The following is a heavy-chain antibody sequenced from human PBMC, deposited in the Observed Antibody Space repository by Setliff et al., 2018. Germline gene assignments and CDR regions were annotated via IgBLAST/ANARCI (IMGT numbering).Heavy chain of an antibody. D-gene: IGHD3-3*01. CDR3: RYWSGYYKNDY. Sequence: SETLSLTCTVSGGSISSDDNYWSWIRLPPGKGLEWIGYIHNSGTAYYNPSLRSRLTISVDASTNQFSLKLYSVTAADTAVYYCRYWSGYYKNDYWGRGTLVTVSS. V-gene: IGHV4-30-4*03. CDR1: GGSISSDDNY. J-gene: IGHJ4*02. CDR2: IHNSGTA.